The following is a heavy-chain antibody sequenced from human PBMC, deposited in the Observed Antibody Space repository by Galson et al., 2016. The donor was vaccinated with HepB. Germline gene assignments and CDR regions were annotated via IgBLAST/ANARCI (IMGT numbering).Heavy chain of an antibody. CDR3: ARFIASPWNDYYYYGMDV. Sequence: SLRLSCADSGFIFRSYAMNWVRQAPGKGLEWLAVISNDGSNKYSADSVKGRFTISRDNSKNTLYLQMNSLGAEDTAVYYCARFIASPWNDYYYYGMDVWGKGTTVTVSS. CDR1: GFIFRSYA. CDR2: ISNDGSNK. D-gene: IGHD1-1*01. J-gene: IGHJ6*04. V-gene: IGHV3-30-3*01.